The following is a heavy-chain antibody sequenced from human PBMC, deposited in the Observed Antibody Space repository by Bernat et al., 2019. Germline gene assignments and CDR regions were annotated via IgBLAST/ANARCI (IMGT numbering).Heavy chain of an antibody. J-gene: IGHJ4*02. V-gene: IGHV4-30-4*01. D-gene: IGHD5-24*01. Sequence: QVQLQESGPGLEKPSQTLSLTCTVSGGSISSGNYYWSWIRQPPGQGLDWIGYIYYSGSTYYNPSLKSRATISLDTSKNQFSLKLSSVTAADTAVYYCAIRMATRGGYFDYWGQGTLVTVSS. CDR1: GGSISSGNYY. CDR2: IYYSGST. CDR3: AIRMATRGGYFDY.